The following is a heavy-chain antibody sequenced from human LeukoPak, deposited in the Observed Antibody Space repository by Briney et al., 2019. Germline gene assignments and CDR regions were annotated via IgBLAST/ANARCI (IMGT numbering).Heavy chain of an antibody. Sequence: GGSLRLSCAASGFTFDDYAMHWVRQAPGKGLEWVPGISWNSGSIGYADSVKGRFTISRDNAKNSLYLQMNSLRAEDTALYYCARVRSQIYYGMDVWGQGTTVTVSS. D-gene: IGHD3-3*01. CDR1: GFTFDDYA. CDR2: ISWNSGSI. V-gene: IGHV3-9*01. CDR3: ARVRSQIYYGMDV. J-gene: IGHJ6*02.